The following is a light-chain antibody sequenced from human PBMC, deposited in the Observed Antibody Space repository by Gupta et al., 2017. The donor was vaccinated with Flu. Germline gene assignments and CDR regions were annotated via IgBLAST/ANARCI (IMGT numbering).Light chain of an antibody. CDR1: SSDVGGYNY. CDR3: SSYTSSSPRV. Sequence: QSALTQPASVSGSPGQSITISCTGTSSDVGGYNYVSWYQQHPGKAPKLMIYEVSNRPSGVSNRFSGSKSGNTASLTISGLQAEDEADYYCSSYTSSSPRVFGTGTKVTAL. V-gene: IGLV2-14*01. CDR2: EVS. J-gene: IGLJ1*01.